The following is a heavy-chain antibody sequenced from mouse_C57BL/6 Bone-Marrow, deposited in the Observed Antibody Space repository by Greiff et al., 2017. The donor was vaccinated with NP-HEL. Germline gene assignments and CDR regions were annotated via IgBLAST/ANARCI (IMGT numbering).Heavy chain of an antibody. V-gene: IGHV1-18*01. D-gene: IGHD2-4*01. CDR2: INPNNGGT. CDR1: GYTFTDYN. Sequence: VQLQQSGPELVKPGASVKIPCKASGYTFTDYNMDWVKQSHGKSLEWIGDINPNNGGTINNQKFKGKATLTVDKSSSTAYMELRSLTSEDTAVYYCARPDYDHWYFDVWGTGTTVTVSS. CDR3: ARPDYDHWYFDV. J-gene: IGHJ1*03.